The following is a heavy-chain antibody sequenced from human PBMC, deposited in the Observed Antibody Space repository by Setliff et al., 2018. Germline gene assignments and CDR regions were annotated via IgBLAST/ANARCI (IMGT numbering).Heavy chain of an antibody. CDR3: AGQLCSSGYCYATTFDY. J-gene: IGHJ4*02. Sequence: PSETLSLTCAVSGYSISSGYYWGWIRQAPGKGLEWIASIYRSGSTYYNPSLKSRVTISVDTSKNQFPLKLSSVTASDTAVYYCAGQLCSSGYCYATTFDYWGQGTLVTVSS. CDR1: GYSISSGYY. CDR2: IYRSGST. V-gene: IGHV4-38-2*01. D-gene: IGHD3-22*01.